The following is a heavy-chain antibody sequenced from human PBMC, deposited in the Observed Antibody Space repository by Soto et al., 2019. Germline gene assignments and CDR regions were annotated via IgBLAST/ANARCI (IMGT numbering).Heavy chain of an antibody. D-gene: IGHD1-26*01. Sequence: EVQLLESGGGLVQPGGSLRLSCAASGFTFSSYAMRWVRQAPGKGLEWVSAISGSGGSTYYADSVKGRFTISRDNSKKTLYLQMTSLRAEDTAVYYCARRGSGSYYDDWGQGTLVTVYS. CDR3: ARRGSGSYYDD. CDR2: ISGSGGST. V-gene: IGHV3-23*01. CDR1: GFTFSSYA. J-gene: IGHJ4*02.